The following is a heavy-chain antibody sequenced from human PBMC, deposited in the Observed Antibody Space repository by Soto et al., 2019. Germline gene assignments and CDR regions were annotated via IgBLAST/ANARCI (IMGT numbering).Heavy chain of an antibody. D-gene: IGHD3-16*02. J-gene: IGHJ1*01. CDR3: AGDAYGDYIWGSYRFSYFQH. V-gene: IGHV4-59*01. CDR1: GGSISSYY. Sequence: ASETLSLTCTVSGGSISSYYWSWIRQPPGKGLEWIGYIYYSGSTNYNPSLKSRVTISVDTSKNQFSLKLSSVTAADTAVYNCAGDAYGDYIWGSYRFSYFQHWGQGTLVTVSS. CDR2: IYYSGST.